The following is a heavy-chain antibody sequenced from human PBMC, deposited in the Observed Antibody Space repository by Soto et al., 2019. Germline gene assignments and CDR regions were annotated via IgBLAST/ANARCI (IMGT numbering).Heavy chain of an antibody. CDR1: GLSFSSDS. V-gene: IGHV3-21*01. J-gene: IGHJ3*02. CDR2: ISGSSSYI. D-gene: IGHD2-15*01. Sequence: GASVKVSCTASGLSFSSDSMNWVRQAPGKGLEWVSSISGSSSYIYYADSVKGRFTISRDNAKNSVYLQMNSLRAEDTAVYYCARGLGYCNVGSCSGAFDMWGQGTMVTVSS. CDR3: ARGLGYCNVGSCSGAFDM.